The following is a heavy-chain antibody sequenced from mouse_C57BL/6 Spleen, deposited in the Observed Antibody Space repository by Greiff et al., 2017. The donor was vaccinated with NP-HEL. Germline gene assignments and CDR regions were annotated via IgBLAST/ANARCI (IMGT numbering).Heavy chain of an antibody. J-gene: IGHJ2*01. Sequence: EVKLMESGPGLVKPSQSLSLTCSVTGYSITSGYYWNWIRQFPGNKLEWMGYISYDGSNNYNPSLQNRISITRDTSKNQFFLKLNSVTTEDTATYYGARANWDEYYFDYWGQGTTLTVSS. CDR3: ARANWDEYYFDY. CDR2: ISYDGSN. D-gene: IGHD4-1*01. V-gene: IGHV3-6*01. CDR1: GYSITSGYY.